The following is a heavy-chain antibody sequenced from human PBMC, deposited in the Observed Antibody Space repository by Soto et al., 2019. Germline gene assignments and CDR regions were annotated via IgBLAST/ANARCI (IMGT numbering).Heavy chain of an antibody. V-gene: IGHV2-5*02. CDR2: IYRDDDE. J-gene: IGHJ4*02. D-gene: IGHD2-2*01. Sequence: QITLKESGPTLVKPTQTLTLTCTFSGFSLSTTAEGVGWIRQPPGKALEWLALIYRDDDERYSPSLKSRLTITNDASKHQVVLTMTNVDPVDTATYYCAHGSCSSADCYPNPYLDYWGQGILVTVSS. CDR3: AHGSCSSADCYPNPYLDY. CDR1: GFSLSTTAEG.